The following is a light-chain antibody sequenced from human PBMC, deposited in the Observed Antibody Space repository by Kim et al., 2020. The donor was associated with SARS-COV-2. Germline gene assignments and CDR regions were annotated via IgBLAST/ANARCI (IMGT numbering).Light chain of an antibody. CDR3: AAWDDSRNDLV. CDR1: SSNLGSDP. V-gene: IGLV1-44*01. CDR2: NDN. Sequence: GQRVTISCSGSSSNLGSDPVIWYQQHPATAPHILIYNDNKRPPGVPYTFSGSNLGASAALVISGVQSGDEDDDYCAAWDDSRNDLVVGGGTQLTVL. J-gene: IGLJ7*01.